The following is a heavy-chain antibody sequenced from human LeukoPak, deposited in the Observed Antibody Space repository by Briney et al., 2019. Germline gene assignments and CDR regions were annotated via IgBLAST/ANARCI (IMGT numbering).Heavy chain of an antibody. V-gene: IGHV3-23*01. CDR2: ISGSGGST. Sequence: GGSLRLSCAASGFTFSSYAMCWVRQAPGKGLEWVSAISGSGGSTYYADSVKGRFTISRDNSKNTLYLQMNSLRAEDTAVYYCAKDYSSDQLFDYWGQGTLVTVSS. D-gene: IGHD6-19*01. CDR3: AKDYSSDQLFDY. CDR1: GFTFSSYA. J-gene: IGHJ4*02.